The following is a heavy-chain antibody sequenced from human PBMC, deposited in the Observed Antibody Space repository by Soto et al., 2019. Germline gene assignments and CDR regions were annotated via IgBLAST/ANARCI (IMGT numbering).Heavy chain of an antibody. CDR2: IKSKTDGGTT. V-gene: IGHV3-15*01. CDR3: TTADARRAFDI. Sequence: EVQLVESGGGLVKPGGSLRLSCAASGFTFSNAWMSWVRQAPGKRLEWVGRIKSKTDGGTTDYAAPVKGRFTISRDDSKNTLYLQMNSLKTEDTAVYYCTTADARRAFDIWGQGTMVTVSS. D-gene: IGHD6-6*01. J-gene: IGHJ3*02. CDR1: GFTFSNAW.